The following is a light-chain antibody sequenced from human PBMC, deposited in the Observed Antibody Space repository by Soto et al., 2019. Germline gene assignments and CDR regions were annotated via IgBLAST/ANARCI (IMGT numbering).Light chain of an antibody. CDR3: QQRSNWPWT. CDR1: PSVSSY. CDR2: DAS. Sequence: EIVLTQSPATLSLSPGDRATLSCRASPSVSSYLAWYQQKPGQAPRLLIYDASNRATGIPARFSGSGSGTDFTLTISSLEPEDFAVYYCQQRSNWPWTFDQGTKVEIK. J-gene: IGKJ1*01. V-gene: IGKV3-11*01.